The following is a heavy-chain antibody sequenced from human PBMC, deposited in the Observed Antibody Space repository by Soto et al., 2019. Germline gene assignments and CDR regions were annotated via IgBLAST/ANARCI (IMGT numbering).Heavy chain of an antibody. D-gene: IGHD3-3*01. Sequence: GGSLRLSCAASGFTFSSYSMNWVRQAPGKGLEWVSYISSSSSTIYYADSVKGRFTVSRDNAKNSLYLQMNSLRDEDTAVYYCARDPLTIFGVVIAYYYGMDVWGQGTTVTVSS. CDR2: ISSSSSTI. V-gene: IGHV3-48*02. CDR1: GFTFSSYS. CDR3: ARDPLTIFGVVIAYYYGMDV. J-gene: IGHJ6*02.